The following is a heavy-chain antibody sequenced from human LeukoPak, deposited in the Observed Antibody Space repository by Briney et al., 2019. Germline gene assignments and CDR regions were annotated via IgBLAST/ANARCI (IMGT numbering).Heavy chain of an antibody. CDR1: GFTVSSYG. J-gene: IGHJ5*02. V-gene: IGHV3-33*01. D-gene: IGHD3-10*01. Sequence: GGSLRLSCAASGFTVSSYGMNWVRQAPGKGLEWVAVIWYDGSNKYYADSVKGRFTISRDNSKNTLYLQMDSQRAEDTAVYYCVRDWVAVQGIKYNWFDPWGQGTLVTVSS. CDR2: IWYDGSNK. CDR3: VRDWVAVQGIKYNWFDP.